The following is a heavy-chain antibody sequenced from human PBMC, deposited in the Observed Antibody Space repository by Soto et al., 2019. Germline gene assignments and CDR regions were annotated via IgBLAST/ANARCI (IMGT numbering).Heavy chain of an antibody. J-gene: IGHJ4*02. CDR1: GFTFSSYA. V-gene: IGHV3-23*01. CDR2: ISGSGGST. CDR3: AKGTGVWELTTNFDD. D-gene: IGHD1-26*01. Sequence: GGSLRLSCAASGFTFSSYAMSWVRQAPGKGLEWVSAISGSGGSTYYADSVKGRFTISRDNSKNTLYLQMNSLGAEDTAVYYCAKGTGVWELTTNFDDWGQGTLVTVYS.